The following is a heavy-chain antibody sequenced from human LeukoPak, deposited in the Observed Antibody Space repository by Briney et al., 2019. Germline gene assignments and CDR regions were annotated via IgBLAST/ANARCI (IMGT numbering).Heavy chain of an antibody. CDR2: VYTSGST. D-gene: IGHD3-10*01. CDR1: GGSISSYY. CDR3: AREEWFGELPYDY. J-gene: IGHJ4*02. V-gene: IGHV4-4*07. Sequence: SETLSLTCTVSGGSISSYYWTWIRQPAGKGLEWIGRVYTSGSTNYNPSLRSRVTMSVDTSKNQFSLKLSSVTAADTAVYYCAREEWFGELPYDYWGQGTLVTVSS.